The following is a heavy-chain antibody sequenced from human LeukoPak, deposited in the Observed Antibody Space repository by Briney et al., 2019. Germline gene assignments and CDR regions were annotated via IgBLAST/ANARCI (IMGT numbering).Heavy chain of an antibody. CDR2: INYDGTTT. CDR1: GFNFSSYW. J-gene: IGHJ4*02. CDR3: AKKQGYCSSTSCSYFDY. V-gene: IGHV3-74*01. Sequence: GGSLRLSCAASGFNFSSYWMHWVRQAPGKGLVWISRINYDGTTTSYADSVKGRFTISRDNAKNTLYLQMNSLRAEDTAVYYCAKKQGYCSSTSCSYFDYWGQGTLVTVSS. D-gene: IGHD2-2*01.